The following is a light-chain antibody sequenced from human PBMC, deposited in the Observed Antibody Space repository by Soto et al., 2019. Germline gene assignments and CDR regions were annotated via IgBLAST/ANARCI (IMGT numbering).Light chain of an antibody. CDR1: QDITNY. Sequence: DIQLTQSPPSLSASVGDGVTITCQASQDITNYLNWYQHKSGKSPKLLIFDAANLEAGAPSRFSGGGSGTHFTFTISSLQPEDVATYYCQQYENRPLTFGGGTKVE. CDR2: DAA. J-gene: IGKJ4*01. V-gene: IGKV1-33*01. CDR3: QQYENRPLT.